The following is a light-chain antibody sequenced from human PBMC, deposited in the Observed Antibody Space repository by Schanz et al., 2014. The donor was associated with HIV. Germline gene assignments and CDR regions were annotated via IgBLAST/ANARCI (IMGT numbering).Light chain of an antibody. CDR3: HQYDTSSWT. V-gene: IGKV1-5*03. J-gene: IGKJ1*01. CDR1: QSISEW. CDR2: EAS. Sequence: DIQMTQSPSTLSASVGDRITLTCRASQSISEWLAWYQQKPGQAPNLLISEASTLESGVPSRFSGTGSGTEFTLTISSLQPDDIGTYFCHQYDTSSWTFGQGTKVEIK.